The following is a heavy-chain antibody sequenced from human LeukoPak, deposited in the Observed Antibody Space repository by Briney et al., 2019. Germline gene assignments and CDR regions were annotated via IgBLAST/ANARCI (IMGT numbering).Heavy chain of an antibody. J-gene: IGHJ5*02. CDR2: VKLDGSEE. CDR3: ARWARYCSSGSCYSWFDP. Sequence: GGSLRLSCAASGFTFRSYWMSRVRQAPGEGLEWVANVKLDGSEEYYVDSVKGRFTISSDNAKNSLYLQMNSLRVDDTAVYYCARWARYCSSGSCYSWFDPWGQGTLVTVSS. D-gene: IGHD2-15*01. V-gene: IGHV3-7*01. CDR1: GFTFRSYW.